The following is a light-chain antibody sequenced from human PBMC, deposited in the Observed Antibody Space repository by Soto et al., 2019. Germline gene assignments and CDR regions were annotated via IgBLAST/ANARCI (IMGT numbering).Light chain of an antibody. CDR3: ASWDDSLDGWV. CDR1: FSNIGRNS. V-gene: IGLV1-44*01. CDR2: TDT. Sequence: QSVLTQPPSASATPGQRITISCSGSFSNIGRNSVSWFQQLPGTAPKLLIYTDTQRPSGVPDRFSGSKSGTSASLAISGLQSDDEADFYCASWDDSLDGWVFGGGTKVTVL. J-gene: IGLJ3*02.